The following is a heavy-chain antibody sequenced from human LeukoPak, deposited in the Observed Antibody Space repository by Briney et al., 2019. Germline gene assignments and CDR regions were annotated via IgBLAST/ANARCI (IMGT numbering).Heavy chain of an antibody. CDR3: ATYSSSNGREFQY. CDR1: GFTFSSYS. D-gene: IGHD2-2*01. Sequence: GGSLRLSCAASGFTFSSYSMNWVRQAPGKGLEWVANIQQHGSETYYGDSVKGRFTISRDNAKNSLYLQMNSLRAEDTAVYYCATYSSSNGREFQYWGQGTLVTVSS. V-gene: IGHV3-7*01. J-gene: IGHJ1*01. CDR2: IQQHGSET.